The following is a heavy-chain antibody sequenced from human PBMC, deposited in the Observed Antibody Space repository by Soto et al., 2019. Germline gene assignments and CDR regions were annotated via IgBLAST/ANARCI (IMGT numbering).Heavy chain of an antibody. CDR1: GGTFSSYA. V-gene: IGHV1-69*01. Sequence: QVQLVQSGAEVTKPGSSVKGSCKASGGTFSSYAISWVRQAPGQGLEWMGGIIPIFGTANYAQQFQGRVTITQDESTMTAYMEQSRLRSEDTDVYYCAREGYGGNAAAFDIWGQGTMVTVSS. CDR3: AREGYGGNAAAFDI. J-gene: IGHJ3*02. D-gene: IGHD4-17*01. CDR2: IIPIFGTA.